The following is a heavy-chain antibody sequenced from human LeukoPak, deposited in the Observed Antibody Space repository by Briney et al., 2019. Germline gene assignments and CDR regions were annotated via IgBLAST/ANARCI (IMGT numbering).Heavy chain of an antibody. J-gene: IGHJ4*02. Sequence: SVKVSCKASGFTFTSSAVQWVRQARGQRLEWIGWIVIGSGNTNYAQKFQERVTITRDMSTSTAYMELSSLRSEDTAVYYCAAGYLPPKLVGAKRRALSDDYWGQGTLVTVSS. CDR3: AAGYLPPKLVGAKRRALSDDY. V-gene: IGHV1-58*01. CDR2: IVIGSGNT. D-gene: IGHD1-26*01. CDR1: GFTFTSSA.